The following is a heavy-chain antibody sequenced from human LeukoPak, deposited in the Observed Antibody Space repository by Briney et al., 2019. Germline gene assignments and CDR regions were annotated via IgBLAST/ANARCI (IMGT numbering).Heavy chain of an antibody. J-gene: IGHJ5*02. D-gene: IGHD6-13*01. CDR3: ARESGIAAALDL. CDR2: INTDGSST. CDR1: GFTFSSYW. V-gene: IGHV3-74*01. Sequence: GGSLRLSCAASGFTFSSYWMHWVRQAPGKGLVWVSRINTDGSSTSYADSVKGRFTISRDNAKNTLYLQMNSPRAEDTAVYYCARESGIAAALDLWGQGTLVTVSS.